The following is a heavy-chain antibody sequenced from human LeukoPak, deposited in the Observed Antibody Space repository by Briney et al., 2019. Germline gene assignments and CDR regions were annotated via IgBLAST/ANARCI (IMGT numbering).Heavy chain of an antibody. CDR2: INGGGDMT. V-gene: IGHV3-23*01. Sequence: GGSLRLSCAASGFTFSSYSMNWVRQAPGKGPELVSFINGGGDMTDYADSVKGRFTISRDNTKNTLYLQMNSLRAEDAAIYYCAKAWSYYFDHWGRGTLVTVSS. J-gene: IGHJ4*02. CDR3: AKAWSYYFDH. D-gene: IGHD2-8*02. CDR1: GFTFSSYS.